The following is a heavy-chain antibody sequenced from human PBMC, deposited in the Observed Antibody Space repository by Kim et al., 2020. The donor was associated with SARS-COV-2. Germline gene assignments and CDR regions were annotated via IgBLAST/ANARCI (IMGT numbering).Heavy chain of an antibody. V-gene: IGHV1-2*04. CDR2: INPNSGGT. D-gene: IGHD3-16*02. CDR3: ARGVKDYVWGSYLSPRTYYYYGMDV. Sequence: ASVKVSCKASGYTFTGYYMHWVRQAPGQGLEWMGWINPNSGGTNYAQKFQGWVTMTRDTSISTAYMELSRLRSDDTAVYYCARGVKDYVWGSYLSPRTYYYYGMDVWGQGTTVTVSS. J-gene: IGHJ6*02. CDR1: GYTFTGYY.